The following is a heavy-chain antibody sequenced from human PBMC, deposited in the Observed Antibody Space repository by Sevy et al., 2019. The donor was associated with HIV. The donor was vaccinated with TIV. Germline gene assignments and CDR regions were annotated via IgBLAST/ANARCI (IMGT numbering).Heavy chain of an antibody. CDR2: IDTAGDT. J-gene: IGHJ6*02. CDR3: AREVPGSLYGMDV. V-gene: IGHV3-13*01. CDR1: GFTFSSYD. D-gene: IGHD3-10*01. Sequence: GGSLRLSCAASGFTFSSYDIHWVHQATGKGLEWVSAIDTAGDTYYPGSVKGRFTISRENAKNSLYLQMNSLRAGDTAVYYCAREVPGSLYGMDVWGQGTTVTVSS.